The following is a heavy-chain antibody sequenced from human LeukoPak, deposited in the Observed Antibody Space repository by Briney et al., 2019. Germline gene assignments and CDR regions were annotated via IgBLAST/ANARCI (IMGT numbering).Heavy chain of an antibody. V-gene: IGHV1-46*01. CDR3: AKEGSIAVAGYADYFQD. Sequence: ASVKVSCKASGYTFTSYYMHWVRQAPGQGLEWMGIINPGGGSTSYAQKFRGRVTMTRDTSTSTVYMELSSLRSEDTAVYYCAKEGSIAVAGYADYFQDWGQGTLVTVSS. D-gene: IGHD6-19*01. CDR2: INPGGGST. CDR1: GYTFTSYY. J-gene: IGHJ1*01.